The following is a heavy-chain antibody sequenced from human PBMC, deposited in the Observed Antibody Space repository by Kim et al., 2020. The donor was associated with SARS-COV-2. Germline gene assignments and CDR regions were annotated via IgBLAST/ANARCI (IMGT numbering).Heavy chain of an antibody. Sequence: SETLSLTCTVAGGPINSPSNYWGWVRQPPGKGLEWIASIYDSGTTYYNPSLRSRVTMSVDTSENQFSLVLRSLTAADTAKYYCAGHTGGSYSSSWVYGMDVWGQETTVTVSS. CDR2: IYDSGTT. CDR1: GGPINSPSNY. CDR3: AGHTGGSYSSSWVYGMDV. D-gene: IGHD6-13*01. V-gene: IGHV4-39*01. J-gene: IGHJ6*02.